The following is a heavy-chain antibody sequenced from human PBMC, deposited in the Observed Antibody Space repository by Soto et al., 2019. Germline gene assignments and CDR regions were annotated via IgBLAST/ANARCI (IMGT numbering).Heavy chain of an antibody. Sequence: QVHLVQSGAEVKKSGSSVKVSCKTSGGIFNSYGLSWVRQAPGQGPEWMGQIIPTFGSPKYAQKFQGRVTLTADESTNTAYMELSSLTSEDTAIYYCAREKFSNYFDTCGQGTQVTVSS. V-gene: IGHV1-69*01. CDR3: AREKFSNYFDT. CDR2: IIPTFGSP. CDR1: GGIFNSYG. J-gene: IGHJ5*02.